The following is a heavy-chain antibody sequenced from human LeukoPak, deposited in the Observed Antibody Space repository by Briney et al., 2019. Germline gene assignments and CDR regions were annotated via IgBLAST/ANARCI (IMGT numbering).Heavy chain of an antibody. CDR1: GGSISSHY. D-gene: IGHD6-13*01. V-gene: IGHV4-4*07. J-gene: IGHJ4*02. CDR3: ARGPAASGYFDY. CDR2: IYSDGSV. Sequence: PSETLSLTCSVSGGSISSHYWSWLRQPAGKGLEWIGHIYSDGSVNYNPSVKSRVTMSVDTSKNQFSLKLYFVTAADTAVFYCARGPAASGYFDYWDQGNLVTVSS.